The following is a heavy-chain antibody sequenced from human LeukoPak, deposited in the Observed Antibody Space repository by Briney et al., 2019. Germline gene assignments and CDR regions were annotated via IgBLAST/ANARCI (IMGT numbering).Heavy chain of an antibody. V-gene: IGHV3-23*01. CDR1: GFTFSSYG. Sequence: GGTLRLSCAASGFTFSSYGLTWVRQAPGKGLEWVSVISGSGGSMYYADSVKGRFTISRDNSKNTLNLQMNSLRAEDTAVYYCAKSPSLTGYNDYWGQETLVTVSS. CDR3: AKSPSLTGYNDY. J-gene: IGHJ4*02. D-gene: IGHD3-9*01. CDR2: ISGSGGSM.